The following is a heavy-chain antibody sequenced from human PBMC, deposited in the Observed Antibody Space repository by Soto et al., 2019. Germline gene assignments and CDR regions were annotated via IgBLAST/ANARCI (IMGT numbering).Heavy chain of an antibody. CDR2: IYYSGST. V-gene: IGHV4-39*01. Sequence: QLQLQESGPGLVKPSETLSLTCAVSGGSFSSSSYYWGWIRQPPGKGLEWIGSIYYSGSTYYNPSLKSRVTISVDTSKNQFSLKLSSVTAADTAVYYCGAGVLMVYASYYFDYWGQGTLVTVSS. CDR1: GGSFSSSSYY. CDR3: GAGVLMVYASYYFDY. J-gene: IGHJ4*02. D-gene: IGHD2-8*01.